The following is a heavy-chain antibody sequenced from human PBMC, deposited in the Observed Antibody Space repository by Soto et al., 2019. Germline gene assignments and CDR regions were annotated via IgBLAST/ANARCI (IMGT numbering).Heavy chain of an antibody. CDR1: GYTFTSYA. Sequence: ASVKVSCKASGYTFTSYAMHWVRQAPGQRLEWMGWINAGNGNTKYSQKFQGRVTITRDTSASTAYMELSSLRSEDTAVYYCARGQVLLWFGELALTGFDYWGQGTLVTVSS. J-gene: IGHJ4*02. D-gene: IGHD3-10*01. CDR2: INAGNGNT. CDR3: ARGQVLLWFGELALTGFDY. V-gene: IGHV1-3*01.